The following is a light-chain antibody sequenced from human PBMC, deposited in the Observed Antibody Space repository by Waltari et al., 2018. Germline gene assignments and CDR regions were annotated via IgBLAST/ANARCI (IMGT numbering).Light chain of an antibody. CDR1: QGISSY. CDR3: QQYYSYPRT. CDR2: AAS. J-gene: IGKJ1*01. Sequence: AIRMTQSPSSLSASTGDRVTITCRASQGISSYLAWYQQKPGKAPKLLIYAASTLQNRVPSRFSGSGSGTDFTLTISCLQSEDFATYYCQQYYSYPRTFGQGTKVEIK. V-gene: IGKV1-8*01.